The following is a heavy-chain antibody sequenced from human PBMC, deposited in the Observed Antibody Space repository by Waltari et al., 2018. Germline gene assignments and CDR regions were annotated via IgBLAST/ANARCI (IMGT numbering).Heavy chain of an antibody. CDR3: TAESYYYDSSGYI. Sequence: EVQLVESGGGLVQPGGSLRLSCAASGFTFSNAWMSWVRQAPGKGLEWVGRIKSKTDGGTTDYAAPVKGRFTISRDDSKNTLYLQMNSLKTEDTAVYYCTAESYYYDSSGYIWGQGTLVTVSS. CDR1: GFTFSNAW. J-gene: IGHJ4*02. CDR2: IKSKTDGGTT. D-gene: IGHD3-22*01. V-gene: IGHV3-15*01.